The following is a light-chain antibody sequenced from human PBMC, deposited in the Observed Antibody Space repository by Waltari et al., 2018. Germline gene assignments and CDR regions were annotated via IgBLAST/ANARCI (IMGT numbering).Light chain of an antibody. CDR2: ASS. Sequence: DIQMTQSPSSLSASVGDRVTITCRASQGISNSLAWYQQKPVKAPKLLLYASSRLESGVPSRFSGSGSGTDYSLTISSLQPEDFATYYCQQYFSTLTLTFGGGTKVEIK. J-gene: IGKJ4*01. CDR3: QQYFSTLTLT. CDR1: QGISNS. V-gene: IGKV1-NL1*01.